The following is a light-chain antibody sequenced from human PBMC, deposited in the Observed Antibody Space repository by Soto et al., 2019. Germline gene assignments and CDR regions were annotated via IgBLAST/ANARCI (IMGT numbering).Light chain of an antibody. V-gene: IGKV3-15*01. CDR2: SAS. Sequence: EIVMTQSPGTLSVSPGERATLSCRASQSISDTLAWYQQKPGQAPRLLIYSASARATGFPARFSGSGSGTDFTLTISSLQSEDSAVYYCQQHNQWPITFGQGTRLEI. J-gene: IGKJ5*01. CDR1: QSISDT. CDR3: QQHNQWPIT.